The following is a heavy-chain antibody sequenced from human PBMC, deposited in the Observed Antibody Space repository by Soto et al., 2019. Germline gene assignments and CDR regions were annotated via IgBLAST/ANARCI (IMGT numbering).Heavy chain of an antibody. Sequence: GASVKVSCKASGGTYSSYTISWVRQAPGQGLEWMGRIIPILDIANYAQKFQGRVTITADKSTSTAYMELSSLRSEDTAVYYCARDVGGSWWELLGWFEPWGQGTLVTVSS. D-gene: IGHD1-26*01. CDR1: GGTYSSYT. CDR3: ARDVGGSWWELLGWFEP. J-gene: IGHJ5*02. V-gene: IGHV1-69*04. CDR2: IIPILDIA.